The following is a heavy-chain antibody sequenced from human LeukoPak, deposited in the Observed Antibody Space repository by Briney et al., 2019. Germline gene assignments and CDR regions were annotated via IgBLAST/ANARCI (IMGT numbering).Heavy chain of an antibody. Sequence: SETLSLTCTVSGDSISSYYWSWIRQPPGKGLEWIGYIYYSGSTNYNPSLKSRVTISVDTSKNQFSLKLSSVTAADTAVYYCARQYCSGGSCYSGFDYWGQGTLVTVSS. CDR3: ARQYCSGGSCYSGFDY. V-gene: IGHV4-59*08. D-gene: IGHD2-15*01. CDR1: GDSISSYY. J-gene: IGHJ4*02. CDR2: IYYSGST.